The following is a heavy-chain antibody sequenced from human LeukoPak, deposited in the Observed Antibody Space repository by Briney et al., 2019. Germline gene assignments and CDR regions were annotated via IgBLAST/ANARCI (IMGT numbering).Heavy chain of an antibody. CDR2: INPNSGGT. CDR3: ARRRDGYNPNDY. D-gene: IGHD5-24*01. CDR1: GYTFTGYY. J-gene: IGHJ4*02. Sequence: ASVKVSCKASGYTFTGYYMHWVRLAPGQGLEWMGWINPNSGGTNYAQKFQGWVTMTRDTSISTAYLQWSSLKASDTAMYYCARRRDGYNPNDYWGQGTLVTVSS. V-gene: IGHV1-2*04.